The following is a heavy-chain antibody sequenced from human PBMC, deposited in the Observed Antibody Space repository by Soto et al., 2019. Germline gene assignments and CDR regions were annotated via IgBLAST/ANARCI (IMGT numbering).Heavy chain of an antibody. Sequence: QVQLVESGGGVVQPGRSLRVSCAASGFTFSSYAMHWVRQAPGKGLEWVAVISYDGSNKYYADSVKGRFTISRDNSKNTLYLQMNSLRAEDTAVYYCAREMEIDYWGQGTLVTVSS. CDR3: AREMEIDY. CDR1: GFTFSSYA. V-gene: IGHV3-30-3*01. CDR2: ISYDGSNK. J-gene: IGHJ4*02. D-gene: IGHD2-8*01.